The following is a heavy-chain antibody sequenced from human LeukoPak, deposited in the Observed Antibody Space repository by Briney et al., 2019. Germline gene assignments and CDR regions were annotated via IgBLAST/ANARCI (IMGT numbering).Heavy chain of an antibody. CDR2: ISWDGRST. V-gene: IGHV3-43*01. CDR1: GFTFEDYN. J-gene: IGHJ4*02. Sequence: TGGSPRLSCAASGFTFEDYNMHWVCQVPGKGLEWVSLISWDGRSTYYADSVKGRFTISRDNSKNSLYLQMNSLRTEDTALYYCARGSTISMVYWGQGTLVTVSS. CDR3: ARGSTISMVY. D-gene: IGHD5-24*01.